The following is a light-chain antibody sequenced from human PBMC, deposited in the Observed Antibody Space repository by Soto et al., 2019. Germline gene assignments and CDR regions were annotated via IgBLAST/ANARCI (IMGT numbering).Light chain of an antibody. CDR3: EHSHSVPLT. V-gene: IGKV1D-12*01. CDR2: VVS. CDR1: QSISNW. Sequence: VGGTVNLYYRASQSISNWLAWYQQKPGEAPKLLIYVVSSLQSGVPSRFSGSGHRTDFTLTIRSLHPEYSATYYCEHSHSVPLTFGQGTKVDNK. J-gene: IGKJ1*01.